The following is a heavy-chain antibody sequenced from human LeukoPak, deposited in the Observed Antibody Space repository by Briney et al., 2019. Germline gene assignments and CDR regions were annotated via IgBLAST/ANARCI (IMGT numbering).Heavy chain of an antibody. D-gene: IGHD6-13*01. CDR3: ASLSYSSSWYYFDY. Sequence: GESLKISCKGSGYSFTSYWIGWVRQMPGKGLEWMEIIYPGDSDTRYSPSFQGHVTISADKSISTAYLQWSSLKASDTAMYYCASLSYSSSWYYFDYWGQGTLVTVSS. CDR2: IYPGDSDT. CDR1: GYSFTSYW. J-gene: IGHJ4*02. V-gene: IGHV5-51*01.